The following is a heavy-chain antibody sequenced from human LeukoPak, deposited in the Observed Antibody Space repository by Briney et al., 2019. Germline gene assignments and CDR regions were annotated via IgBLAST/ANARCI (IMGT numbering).Heavy chain of an antibody. Sequence: PSGTLSLTCAVSGGSITSSNWWSWVRQPPGKGLEWIGEIYRSGTTNYNPSLKNRVTMSVDKSKNQFSLKLSSVTAADTAVYYCARVLFSSGWYNWFDPWGQGTLVTVSS. CDR2: IYRSGTT. J-gene: IGHJ5*02. V-gene: IGHV4-4*02. CDR1: GGSITSSNW. D-gene: IGHD6-19*01. CDR3: ARVLFSSGWYNWFDP.